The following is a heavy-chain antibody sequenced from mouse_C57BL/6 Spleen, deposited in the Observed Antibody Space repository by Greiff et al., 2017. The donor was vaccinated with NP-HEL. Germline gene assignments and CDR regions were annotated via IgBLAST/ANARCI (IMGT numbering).Heavy chain of an antibody. CDR3: ARHDGYPYWYFDV. CDR1: GYTFTNYW. Sequence: VQLQQSGAELVRPGTSVKMSCKASGYTFTNYWIGWAKQRPGHGLEWIGDIYPGGGYTNYNEKFKGKATLTADKSSSTAYMQFSSLTSEDSAIYYCARHDGYPYWYFDVWGTGTTVTVSS. D-gene: IGHD2-3*01. CDR2: IYPGGGYT. V-gene: IGHV1-63*01. J-gene: IGHJ1*03.